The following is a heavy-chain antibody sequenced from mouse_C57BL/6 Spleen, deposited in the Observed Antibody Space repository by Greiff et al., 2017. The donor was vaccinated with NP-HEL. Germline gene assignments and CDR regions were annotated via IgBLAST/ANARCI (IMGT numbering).Heavy chain of an antibody. CDR1: GFTFSSYA. D-gene: IGHD2-3*01. V-gene: IGHV5-4*01. J-gene: IGHJ3*01. CDR3: ARGEDYYHGPWFAY. CDR2: ISDGGSYT. Sequence: EVQGVESGGGLVKPGGSLKLSCAASGFTFSSYAMSWVRQTPEKRLEWVATISDGGSYTYYPDNVKGRFTISRDNAKNNLYLQMSHLKSEDTAMYYCARGEDYYHGPWFAYWGQGTLVTVSA.